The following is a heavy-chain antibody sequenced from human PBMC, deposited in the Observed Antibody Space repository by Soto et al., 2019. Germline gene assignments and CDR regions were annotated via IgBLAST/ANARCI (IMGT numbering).Heavy chain of an antibody. V-gene: IGHV3-30-3*01. CDR3: VRETGLNYYNSSGYYSTPYYFSGMAV. CDR1: GFTFSSYA. Sequence: PGGSLRLSCAASGFTFSSYAMHWVRQAPGKGLEWVAVISYDGSNKYYADSVKGRFTISRDNSKNTLYLQMNSLRAEDTAVYYFVRETGLNYYNSSGYYSTPYYFSGMAVWCQGTPVTVYS. J-gene: IGHJ6*02. CDR2: ISYDGSNK. D-gene: IGHD3-22*01.